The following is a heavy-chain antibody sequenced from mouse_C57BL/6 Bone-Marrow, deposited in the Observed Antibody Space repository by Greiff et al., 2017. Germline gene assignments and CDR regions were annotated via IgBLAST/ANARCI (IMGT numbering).Heavy chain of an antibody. Sequence: VQLQQSGAELVKPGASVKLSCKASGYTFTSYWMHWVKQRPGQGLEWIGMIHPNSGSTNYNEKFKSKATLTVDKSSSTAYMQLSSLTSEDSAVYYCARSKSHSNYDYGGQGTTLTVSS. V-gene: IGHV1-64*01. CDR3: ARSKSHSNYDY. J-gene: IGHJ2*01. D-gene: IGHD2-5*01. CDR2: IHPNSGST. CDR1: GYTFTSYW.